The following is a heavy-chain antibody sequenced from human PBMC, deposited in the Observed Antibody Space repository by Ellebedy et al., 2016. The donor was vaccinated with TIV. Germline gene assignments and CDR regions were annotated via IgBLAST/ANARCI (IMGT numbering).Heavy chain of an antibody. CDR3: AKDRGAYSYGYGDAFDI. CDR2: ISYDGSNK. J-gene: IGHJ3*02. D-gene: IGHD5-18*01. Sequence: GGSLRLSXAASGFTFSSYGMHWVRQAPGKGLEWVAVISYDGSNKYYADSVKGRFTISRDNSKNTLYLQMNSLRAEDTAVYYCAKDRGAYSYGYGDAFDIWGQGTMVTVSS. CDR1: GFTFSSYG. V-gene: IGHV3-30*18.